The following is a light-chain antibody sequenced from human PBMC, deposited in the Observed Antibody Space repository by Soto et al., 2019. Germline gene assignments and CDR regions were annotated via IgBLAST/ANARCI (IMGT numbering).Light chain of an antibody. CDR3: QHYNDWPLT. CDR1: QNIWNK. Sequence: EIVMTQSPATVSVSPGERVTLSCRASQNIWNKLAWYQQRPGQTPRLLMYDVSSRASGIPARFTGSGSQTEFTLTINSLQSEDFPVYYCQHYNDWPLTFGGGNKVEIK. CDR2: DVS. J-gene: IGKJ4*01. V-gene: IGKV3-15*01.